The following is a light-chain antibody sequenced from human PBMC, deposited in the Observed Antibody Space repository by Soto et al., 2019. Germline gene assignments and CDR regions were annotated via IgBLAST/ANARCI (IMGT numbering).Light chain of an antibody. J-gene: IGKJ1*01. V-gene: IGKV3-20*01. CDR2: GAS. CDR3: QQSGSSPLS. Sequence: EIVLTQSPGTLSSSPGERATISCRASQSVSSSYLAWYQQKPGEAPSLLIYGASSMATGIPDRFSGSGSGTDFTLTISSLEPEDFAMYYCQQSGSSPLSFGQGTKVDIK. CDR1: QSVSSSY.